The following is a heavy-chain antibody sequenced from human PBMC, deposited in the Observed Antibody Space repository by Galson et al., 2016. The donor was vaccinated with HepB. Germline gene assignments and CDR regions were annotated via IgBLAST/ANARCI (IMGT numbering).Heavy chain of an antibody. CDR2: LSYDGSYE. CDR3: AKAISGSGSGYFQY. Sequence: SLRLSCAASGFSFSSFGMHWVRQAPGKGLEWVAVLSYDGSYENFAASVKGRFSIARDNSKNTVSLQMNNLRPEDTAVYYCAKAISGSGSGYFQYWGHGTLVTVSS. D-gene: IGHD3-10*01. CDR1: GFSFSSFG. V-gene: IGHV3-30*18. J-gene: IGHJ1*01.